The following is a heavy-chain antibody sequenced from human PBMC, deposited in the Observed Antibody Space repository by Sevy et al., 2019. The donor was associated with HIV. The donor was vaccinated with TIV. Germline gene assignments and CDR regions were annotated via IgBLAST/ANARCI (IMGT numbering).Heavy chain of an antibody. J-gene: IGHJ4*02. Sequence: GGSLRLSCAASGFTLSSFAMGWVRQAPGKGLDWISVISGTGDNTYYANSVKGRFTISRDNSKNTLFLQMNSLRAEDTAIFYCAKKMGRGSGMAFLVDYWGQGTLVTVSS. CDR2: ISGTGDNT. V-gene: IGHV3-23*01. D-gene: IGHD5-18*01. CDR3: AKKMGRGSGMAFLVDY. CDR1: GFTLSSFA.